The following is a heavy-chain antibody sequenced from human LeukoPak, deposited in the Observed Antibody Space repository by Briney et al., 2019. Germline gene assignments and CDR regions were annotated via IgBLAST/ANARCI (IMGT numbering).Heavy chain of an antibody. Sequence: GGLRLSCVTSGFSFSDYNIIWVRQAPGKGLEWISHTSPSSNTIYADSMRGRFTISRDNAKNSLYLQMDSLRVEDTAVYYCARVIVGMTGAEYWGQGTLVTVSS. J-gene: IGHJ4*02. CDR2: TSPSSNTI. CDR3: ARVIVGMTGAEY. V-gene: IGHV3-48*01. D-gene: IGHD1-20*01. CDR1: GFSFSDYN.